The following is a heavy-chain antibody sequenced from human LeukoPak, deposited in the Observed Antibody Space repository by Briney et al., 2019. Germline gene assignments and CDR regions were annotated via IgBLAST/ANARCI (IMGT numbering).Heavy chain of an antibody. CDR2: INPNSGGT. Sequence: VKVPCKAYEYTFTDYYMHWVRQAPGQGLEWMGWINPNSGGTNYAQKFQGRVTMTRDTSISTAYMELSRLRSDDTAVYYCARDGIYCSGSSCYPVEIDYWGQGTLVSVSS. CDR3: ARDGIYCSGSSCYPVEIDY. J-gene: IGHJ4*02. CDR1: EYTFTDYY. D-gene: IGHD2-15*01. V-gene: IGHV1-2*02.